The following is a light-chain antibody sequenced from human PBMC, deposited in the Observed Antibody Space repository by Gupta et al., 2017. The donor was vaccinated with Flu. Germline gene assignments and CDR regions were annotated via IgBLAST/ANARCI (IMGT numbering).Light chain of an antibody. J-gene: IGKJ1*01. CDR3: QQYKSDSQWT. CDR2: KAS. CDR1: QSISSW. V-gene: IGKV1-5*03. Sequence: DGVTITCRANQSISSWLAWYQQKPGKAPNLLIYKASTLESGVPSRFSGSGSGTEFTLTISSLQPDDFATYYCQQYKSDSQWTFGQGTKVEIK.